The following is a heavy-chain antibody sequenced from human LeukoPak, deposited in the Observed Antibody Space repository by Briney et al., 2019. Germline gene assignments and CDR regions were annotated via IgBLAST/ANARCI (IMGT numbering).Heavy chain of an antibody. D-gene: IGHD7-27*01. Sequence: RGSLRLSCVGSGFTFSVHWVRQVPGKGLEWLTFIRHDGTDQHYADSVRGRFTISRDNSKNTVYLQMNSLRPEDTALYYCAKDGNWASVSWGQGTLVTVSS. CDR1: GFTFS. V-gene: IGHV3-30*02. CDR3: AKDGNWASVS. J-gene: IGHJ5*02. CDR2: IRHDGTDQ.